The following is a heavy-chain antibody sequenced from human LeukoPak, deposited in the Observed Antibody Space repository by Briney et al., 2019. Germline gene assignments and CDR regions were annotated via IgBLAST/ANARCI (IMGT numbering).Heavy chain of an antibody. CDR1: GGSISSGGYS. V-gene: IGHV4-61*02. J-gene: IGHJ4*02. Sequence: SETLSLTCAVSGGSISSGGYSWSWIRQPPGKGLEWIGRIYTSGSTNYNPSLKSRVTMSVDTSKNQFSLKLSSVTAADTAVYYCARVEGSGWYRYFDYWGQGTLVTVSS. CDR2: IYTSGST. D-gene: IGHD6-19*01. CDR3: ARVEGSGWYRYFDY.